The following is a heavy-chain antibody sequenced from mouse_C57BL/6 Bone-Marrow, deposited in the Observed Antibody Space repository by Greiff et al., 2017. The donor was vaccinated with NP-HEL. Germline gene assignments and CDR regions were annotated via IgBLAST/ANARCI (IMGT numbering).Heavy chain of an antibody. CDR2: ITHSGET. CDR3: AGDRNGFAY. J-gene: IGHJ3*01. CDR1: GFPITSGYY. Sequence: QVQLQQSGPGLVKPSQSLFLTCSITGFPITSGYYWIWIRQSPGKPLEWLGYITHSGETFYNPSLQSPISITRETSKNQFFLQLNSVTTEDTAMYYCAGDRNGFAYWGQGTLVTVSA. V-gene: IGHV12-3*01.